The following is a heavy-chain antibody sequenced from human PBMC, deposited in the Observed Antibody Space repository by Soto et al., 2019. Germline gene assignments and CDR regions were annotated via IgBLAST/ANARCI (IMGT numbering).Heavy chain of an antibody. CDR2: IYYSGSP. D-gene: IGHD3-10*01. J-gene: IGHJ4*02. CDR1: GGSITSYY. V-gene: IGHV4-59*01. CDR3: ARFGYYYGSGSERSFDY. Sequence: SETLSLTCTVSGGSITSYYWSWIRQPPGKGLEWIGYIYYSGSPNYNPSPKSRVTISVETSKNQFSLKLSSVTAADTAVYYCARFGYYYGSGSERSFDYWGQGTLVTVSS.